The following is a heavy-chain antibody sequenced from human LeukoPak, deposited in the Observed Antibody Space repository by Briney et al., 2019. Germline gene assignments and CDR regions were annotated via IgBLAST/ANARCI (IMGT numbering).Heavy chain of an antibody. V-gene: IGHV4-39*01. D-gene: IGHD3-3*01. CDR2: IYYSGST. CDR1: GGSLSTSNYY. J-gene: IGHJ2*01. Sequence: SETLSLTCSVSGGSLSTSNYYWGWIRQPPGKGLQWIGNIYYSGSTHYNPSLKSRVTISVDTSKNQFSLKLTSVTATDTAVYYCARQCNYAYDFGWYFDLWGRGTLVTVSS. CDR3: ARQCNYAYDFGWYFDL.